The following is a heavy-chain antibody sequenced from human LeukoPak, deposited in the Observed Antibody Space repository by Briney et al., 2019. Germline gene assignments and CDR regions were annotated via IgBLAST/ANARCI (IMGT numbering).Heavy chain of an antibody. J-gene: IGHJ4*02. CDR3: ARDLPRFYDSSGSGLDY. V-gene: IGHV1-18*01. CDR1: GYTFTSYG. Sequence: ASVKVSCKASGYTFTSYGISWVRQAPGQGLEWMGWISAYNGNTNYAQKLQGRVTMTTDTSTSTAYMEPRSLRSDDTAVYYCARDLPRFYDSSGSGLDYWGQGTLVTVSS. CDR2: ISAYNGNT. D-gene: IGHD3-22*01.